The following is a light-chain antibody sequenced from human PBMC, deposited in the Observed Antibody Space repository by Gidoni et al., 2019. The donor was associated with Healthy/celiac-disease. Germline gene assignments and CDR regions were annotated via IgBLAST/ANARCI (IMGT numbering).Light chain of an antibody. CDR1: QSVSSSY. V-gene: IGKV3-20*01. Sequence: EIVLTQSPGTLSLSPGERATLSCRASQSVSSSYLAWYQQKPGQAPRLLMYGASSRATDIPDRFSGSGSGTDFTLTISRLEPEDFAVYYCQQYGSSPLTFXGXTKVEIK. CDR3: QQYGSSPLT. J-gene: IGKJ4*01. CDR2: GAS.